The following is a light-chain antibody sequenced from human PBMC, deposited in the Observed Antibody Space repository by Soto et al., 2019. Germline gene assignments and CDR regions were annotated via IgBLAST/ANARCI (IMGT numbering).Light chain of an antibody. Sequence: EIVLTQSPATLSLSPGERATLSCRASQSVSSYLAWYQQKPGQAPRLLIYDASNRATGIPARFSGSGSGTDVTLTISSLEPEDFAVYYCQQRSNWPPMYTFGHGTKLEIK. J-gene: IGKJ2*01. CDR1: QSVSSY. CDR3: QQRSNWPPMYT. CDR2: DAS. V-gene: IGKV3-11*01.